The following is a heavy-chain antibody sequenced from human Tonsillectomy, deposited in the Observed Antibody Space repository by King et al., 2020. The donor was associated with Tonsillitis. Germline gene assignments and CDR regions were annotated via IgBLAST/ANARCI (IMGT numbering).Heavy chain of an antibody. CDR3: ARDEVVPAAFSVDVFDV. D-gene: IGHD2-2*01. J-gene: IGHJ3*01. CDR2: IYTSGST. V-gene: IGHV4-4*07. Sequence: QLQESGPGLVKPSETLSLTCTVSGYSIRRHFWSWIRQPAGKGLEWIGRIYTSGSTHYNPSLTSRVTMSVDTSNNHFSLKLSSVTAADTAVYYCARDEVVPAAFSVDVFDVWGQGTMVTVSS. CDR1: GYSIRRHF.